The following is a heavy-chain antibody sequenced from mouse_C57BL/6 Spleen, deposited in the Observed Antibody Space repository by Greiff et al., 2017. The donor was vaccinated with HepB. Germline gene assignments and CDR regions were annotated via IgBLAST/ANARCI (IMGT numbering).Heavy chain of an antibody. CDR1: GYTFTDYN. V-gene: IGHV1-22*01. D-gene: IGHD1-1*01. Sequence: VQLQQSGPELVKPGASVKMSCKASGYTFTDYNMHWVKQSHGKSLEWIGYINPNNGGTSYNQKFKGKATLTVNKSTSTAYMELRSLTSEDSAVYYCARPHYYGSSYVGAMDDWGQGTTVTVSS. J-gene: IGHJ4*01. CDR2: INPNNGGT. CDR3: ARPHYYGSSYVGAMDD.